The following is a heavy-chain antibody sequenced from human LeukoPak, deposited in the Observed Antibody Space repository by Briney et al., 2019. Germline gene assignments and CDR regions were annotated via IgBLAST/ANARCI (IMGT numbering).Heavy chain of an antibody. J-gene: IGHJ4*02. D-gene: IGHD3-3*01. CDR1: GYTFTGYY. CDR3: ARGVVGYDFWSGYYNFDY. CDR2: INPNSGGT. Sequence: ASVKVSCKASGYTFTGYYMHWVRQAPGQGLEWMGRINPNSGGTNYAQKFQGRVTMTRDTSISTAYMELSRLRSDDTAVYYCARGVVGYDFWSGYYNFDYWGQGTLVTVSS. V-gene: IGHV1-2*06.